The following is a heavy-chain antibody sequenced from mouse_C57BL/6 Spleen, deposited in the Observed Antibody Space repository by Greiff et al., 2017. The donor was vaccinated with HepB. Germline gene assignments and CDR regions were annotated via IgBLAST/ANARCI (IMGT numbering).Heavy chain of an antibody. Sequence: QVHVKQSGPGLVQPSQSLSITCTVSGFSLTSYGVHWVRQSPGKGLEWLGVIWRGGSTDYNAAFMSRLSITKDNSKSQVFFKMNSLQADDTAIYYCAKGGTVVSYWYFDVWGTGTTVTVSS. D-gene: IGHD1-1*01. CDR1: GFSLTSYG. CDR3: AKGGTVVSYWYFDV. V-gene: IGHV2-5*01. J-gene: IGHJ1*03. CDR2: IWRGGST.